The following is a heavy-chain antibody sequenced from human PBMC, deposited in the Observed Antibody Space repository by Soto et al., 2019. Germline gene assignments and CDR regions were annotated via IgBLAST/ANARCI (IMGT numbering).Heavy chain of an antibody. D-gene: IGHD2-21*01. CDR1: GFIFDDYA. Sequence: ELVESGGGLVQPGRSLRLACAASGFIFDDYAMHWVRQAPGKGLEWVSGITWNSDTIYYADSVKGRFTISRDNAKNSLYLQMNSLRAEDTALYYCANVGLWGGDPPTHAFDICGQGTMVTVSS. J-gene: IGHJ3*02. CDR3: ANVGLWGGDPPTHAFDI. CDR2: ITWNSDTI. V-gene: IGHV3-9*01.